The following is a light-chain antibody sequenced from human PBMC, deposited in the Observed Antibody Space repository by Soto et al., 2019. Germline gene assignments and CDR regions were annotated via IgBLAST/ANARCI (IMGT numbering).Light chain of an antibody. CDR1: QTISSW. J-gene: IGKJ4*01. Sequence: DIQMTQSPSTLSASVRDRVTITCRASQTISSWLAWYQQKPGKAPKLLIYDASSLESGVPSRFSGSGSGTEFTLTISSLQREDCAIYYCQQSSSTVLTFGGGTKVEIK. CDR3: QQSSSTVLT. CDR2: DAS. V-gene: IGKV1-5*01.